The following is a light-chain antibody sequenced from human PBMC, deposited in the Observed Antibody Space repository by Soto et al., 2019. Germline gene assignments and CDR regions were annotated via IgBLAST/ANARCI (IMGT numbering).Light chain of an antibody. CDR2: EGS. CDR3: CSYAGSRNFG. J-gene: IGLJ3*02. V-gene: IGLV2-23*03. Sequence: QSALTQPASVSGSPGQSITISCTGTSSDVGSYNLVSWYQQHPGKAPKLIIYEGSKRPSGVSNRFSGSKSGNTASLTISGLQAEDEADYYCCSYAGSRNFGFGGGTQLTVL. CDR1: SSDVGSYNL.